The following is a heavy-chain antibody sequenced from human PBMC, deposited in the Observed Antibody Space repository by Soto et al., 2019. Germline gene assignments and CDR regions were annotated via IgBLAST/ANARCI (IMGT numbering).Heavy chain of an antibody. CDR1: GFTFSSYA. D-gene: IGHD2-2*01. V-gene: IGHV3-23*01. Sequence: GGSLRLSCAASGFTFSSYARSWVRQAPGKGLEWVSAISGSGGSTYYADSVKGRFTISKDNSKNTLYLQMNSLRAEDTAVYYCARGLGYCSSTSCYPWFDPWGQGTLVTVSS. J-gene: IGHJ5*02. CDR3: ARGLGYCSSTSCYPWFDP. CDR2: ISGSGGST.